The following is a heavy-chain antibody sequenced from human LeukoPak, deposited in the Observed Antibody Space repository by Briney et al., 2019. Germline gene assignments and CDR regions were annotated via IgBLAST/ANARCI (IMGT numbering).Heavy chain of an antibody. D-gene: IGHD3-16*01. J-gene: IGHJ6*02. Sequence: GGSLRLSCAASGFTFSSYWMNWARQAPGKGLEWVASINHNGNVNYYVDSVKGRFTISRDNAKNSQYLQMSNLRAEDTAVYFCARGGGLDVWGQGATVTVSS. CDR3: ARGGGLDV. CDR2: INHNGNVN. V-gene: IGHV3-7*03. CDR1: GFTFSSYW.